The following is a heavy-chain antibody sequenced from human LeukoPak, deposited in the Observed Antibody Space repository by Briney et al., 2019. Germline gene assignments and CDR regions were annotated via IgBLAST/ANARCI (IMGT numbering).Heavy chain of an antibody. D-gene: IGHD2-2*01. V-gene: IGHV1-24*01. CDR3: ARDWCSSTSCYQNWFDP. CDR2: FDPEDGET. CDR1: GYTLTELS. Sequence: GASVKVSCKVSGYTLTELSMHWVRQAPGKGLEWMGGFDPEDGETIYAQKFQGRVTMTEDTSTSTAYMELRSLRSDDTAVYYCARDWCSSTSCYQNWFDPWGQGTLVTVSS. J-gene: IGHJ5*02.